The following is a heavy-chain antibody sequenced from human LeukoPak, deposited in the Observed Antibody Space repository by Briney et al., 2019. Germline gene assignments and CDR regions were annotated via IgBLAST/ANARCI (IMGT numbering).Heavy chain of an antibody. Sequence: GGSLRLSCAASGFTFSRYWMNWVRQAPGKGLVWVSRIKTGGSDTAYADSVKGRFTISRDNAKNTLYLQMNSLRPEDTAVYYCAFHNSSGNFGYWGQGTLVTVSS. J-gene: IGHJ4*02. V-gene: IGHV3-74*01. CDR2: IKTGGSDT. D-gene: IGHD3-22*01. CDR3: AFHNSSGNFGY. CDR1: GFTFSRYW.